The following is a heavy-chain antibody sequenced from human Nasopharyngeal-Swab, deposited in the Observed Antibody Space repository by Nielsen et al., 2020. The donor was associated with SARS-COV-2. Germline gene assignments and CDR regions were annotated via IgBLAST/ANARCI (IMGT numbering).Heavy chain of an antibody. D-gene: IGHD5-12*01. Sequence: GESLKISCAASGFTFRSYAIRWVRQAPGKGLEWVSVISGSDHTTYYADSVKGRFTISRDNSKNTVNLQMNSLRVEDTAIYYCAKDRDSGDDSDDYYHYYGMDVWGQGTTVTVSS. V-gene: IGHV3-23*01. CDR1: GFTFRSYA. CDR3: AKDRDSGDDSDDYYHYYGMDV. J-gene: IGHJ6*02. CDR2: ISGSDHTT.